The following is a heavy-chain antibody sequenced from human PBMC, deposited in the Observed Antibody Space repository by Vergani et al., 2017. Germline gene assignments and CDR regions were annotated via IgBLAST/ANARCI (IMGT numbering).Heavy chain of an antibody. J-gene: IGHJ3*02. Sequence: QVQLVQSGAEVKKPGSSVKVSCKASGGTFSSYAISWVRQAPGQGLEWMGGIIPIFGTANYAQKFQGRVTITADESTSTAYMELSSLRSEDTAVYYCAIWTSTDPDWNPKGGAFDIWGQGTMVTGSS. CDR2: IIPIFGTA. D-gene: IGHD1-1*01. V-gene: IGHV1-69*01. CDR1: GGTFSSYA. CDR3: AIWTSTDPDWNPKGGAFDI.